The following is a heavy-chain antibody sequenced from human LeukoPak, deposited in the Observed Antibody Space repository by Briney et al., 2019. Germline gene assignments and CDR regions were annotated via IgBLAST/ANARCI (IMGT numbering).Heavy chain of an antibody. D-gene: IGHD3-22*01. CDR3: ARGRPYYYDSSFSYYFDY. V-gene: IGHV4-34*01. Sequence: KPSETLSLTCAVYGGSFSGYYWSWPRQPPGKGLEWIGEINHSGSTNYNPSLKSRVTISVDTSKNQFSLKLSSVTAADTAVYYCARGRPYYYDSSFSYYFDYWGQGTLVTVSS. CDR2: INHSGST. J-gene: IGHJ4*02. CDR1: GGSFSGYY.